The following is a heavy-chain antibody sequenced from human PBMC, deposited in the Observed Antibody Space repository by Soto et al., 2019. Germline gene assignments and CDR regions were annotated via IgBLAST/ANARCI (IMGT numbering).Heavy chain of an antibody. J-gene: IGHJ4*02. CDR2: ISSSSSYI. Sequence: EVQLVESGGGLVKPGGSLRLSCAASGFTFSSDSMNWVRQAPGKGLEWVSSISSSSSYIYYADSGKGRSTISRDNAKNSLYLQMNSLSAEDTAVYYCERHTIDYLLLLPFDYWGQGAMVTVSS. CDR1: GFTFSSDS. CDR3: ERHTIDYLLLLPFDY. D-gene: IGHD5-18*01. V-gene: IGHV3-21*01.